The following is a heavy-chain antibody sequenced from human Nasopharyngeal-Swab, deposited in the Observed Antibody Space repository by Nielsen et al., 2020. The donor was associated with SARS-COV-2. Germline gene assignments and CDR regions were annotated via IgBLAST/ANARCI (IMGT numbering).Heavy chain of an antibody. CDR1: DGSISSYY. D-gene: IGHD3-10*01. J-gene: IGHJ4*02. CDR3: ARAGKGAYYYGSGSYYNGGVFDY. Sequence: SSTRSLTCTVPDGSISSYYWSWIRQPPGKGLGWLGFIYYSGSTNNNPSLKSLVTISVDTSKNQFSLKLSSVTAADTAVYYCARAGKGAYYYGSGSYYNGGVFDYWGQGTLVTVSS. V-gene: IGHV4-59*13. CDR2: IYYSGST.